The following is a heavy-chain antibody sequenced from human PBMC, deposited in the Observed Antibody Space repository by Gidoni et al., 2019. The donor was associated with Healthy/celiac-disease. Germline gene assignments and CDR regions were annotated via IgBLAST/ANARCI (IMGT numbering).Heavy chain of an antibody. Sequence: QLQLQESGPGLVKPSETLSLTCTVSGGSISSSSYYWGWIRQPPGKGLEWIGSIYYSGSTYYNPSLKSRVTISVDTSKNQFSLKLSSVTAADTAVYYCARQGYSSNLDYWGQGTLVTVSS. CDR1: GGSISSSSYY. J-gene: IGHJ4*02. V-gene: IGHV4-39*01. D-gene: IGHD6-13*01. CDR3: ARQGYSSNLDY. CDR2: IYYSGST.